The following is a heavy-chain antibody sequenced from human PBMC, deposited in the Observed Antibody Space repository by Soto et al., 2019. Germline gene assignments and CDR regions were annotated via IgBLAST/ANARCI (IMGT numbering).Heavy chain of an antibody. Sequence: GGSLRLSCAASGFPFRSYAMGWVRQAPGKGLEWISVISGSGEITLYTDSVKGRFTISRDFSNNTLSLQMNSLRADDTAIYYCGKARYLLVDQPLYFESWGQGTPVTVSS. CDR3: GKARYLLVDQPLYFES. D-gene: IGHD3-9*01. V-gene: IGHV3-23*01. J-gene: IGHJ4*02. CDR2: ISGSGEIT. CDR1: GFPFRSYA.